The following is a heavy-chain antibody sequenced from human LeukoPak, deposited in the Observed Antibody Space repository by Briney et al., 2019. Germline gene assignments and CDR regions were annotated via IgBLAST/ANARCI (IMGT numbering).Heavy chain of an antibody. CDR1: GYTFTGYY. D-gene: IGHD3-10*01. J-gene: IGHJ4*02. V-gene: IGHV1-2*02. Sequence: GASVKVSCKASGYTFTGYYMHWVRQAPGQGLEWMGWINPNSGDTNYAQKFQGRVTMTRDTSISTAYMELSRLRSDDTAVYYCARVRGGGSTLAPWGQGTLVTVSS. CDR3: ARVRGGGSTLAP. CDR2: INPNSGDT.